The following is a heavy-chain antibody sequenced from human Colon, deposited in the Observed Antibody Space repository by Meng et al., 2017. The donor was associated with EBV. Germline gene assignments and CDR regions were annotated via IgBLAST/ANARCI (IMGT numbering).Heavy chain of an antibody. Sequence: QVHLQEWGPGLVKPSGTLSPHGGVSGVSSSSNIRWTWVRQPPGKGLEWIGDIDDSGSTNYNPSLNSRISISLDKSKNHFSLKVNSVTAADTAVYYCARGKQDAWELLAYWGQGALVTVSS. CDR3: ARGKQDAWELLAY. CDR1: GVSSSSNIR. D-gene: IGHD1-26*01. CDR2: IDDSGST. V-gene: IGHV4-4*02. J-gene: IGHJ4*02.